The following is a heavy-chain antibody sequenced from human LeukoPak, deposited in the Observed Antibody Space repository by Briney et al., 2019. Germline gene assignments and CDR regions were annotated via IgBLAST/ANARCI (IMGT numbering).Heavy chain of an antibody. Sequence: ASVKVSCKASGYTFNSYGISWVRQAPGQGLEWMGWISANSGNTNYAEKLQDRVTMTTDTSTTTAYMVLPNLRSDDTAVYYCARQDFWSGSDRRVDYWGQGTLVTVSS. CDR3: ARQDFWSGSDRRVDY. CDR2: ISANSGNT. CDR1: GYTFNSYG. J-gene: IGHJ4*02. D-gene: IGHD3-3*01. V-gene: IGHV1-18*01.